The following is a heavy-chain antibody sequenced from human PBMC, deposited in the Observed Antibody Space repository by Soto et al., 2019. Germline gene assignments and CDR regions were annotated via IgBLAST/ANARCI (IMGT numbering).Heavy chain of an antibody. J-gene: IGHJ6*03. CDR3: ARQRCSGGSCYSNYYYYMDV. D-gene: IGHD2-15*01. V-gene: IGHV4-59*08. CDR1: GGSISSYY. Sequence: PSETLSLTCTVSGGSISSYYWSWIRQPPGKGLEWIGYIYYSGSTNYNPSLKSRVTISVDTSKNQFSLKLGSVTAADTAVYYCARQRCSGGSCYSNYYYYMDVWGKGTTVTVSS. CDR2: IYYSGST.